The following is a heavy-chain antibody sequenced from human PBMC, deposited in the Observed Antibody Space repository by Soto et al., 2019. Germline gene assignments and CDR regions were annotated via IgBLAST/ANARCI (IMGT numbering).Heavy chain of an antibody. V-gene: IGHV3-30*18. D-gene: IGHD2-2*01. Sequence: QVQLVESGGGVVQPGKSLRLSCATSGFTFSYYGLHWVRHAPGKGLEWVAGISYDGSNRYYGDSVKGRFSISSDNPNNTLDLQMNSLRDEDTAVYYCAKGGRIPTSAVDYWGQGTLVTVSS. CDR1: GFTFSYYG. CDR3: AKGGRIPTSAVDY. CDR2: ISYDGSNR. J-gene: IGHJ4*02.